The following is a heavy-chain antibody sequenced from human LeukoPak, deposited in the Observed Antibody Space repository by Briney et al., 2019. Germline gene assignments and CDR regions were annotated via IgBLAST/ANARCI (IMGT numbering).Heavy chain of an antibody. CDR3: AKVAKYYYGSETYYFFEH. V-gene: IGHV3-7*01. D-gene: IGHD3-10*01. CDR2: INQDGTER. CDR1: GFTFTTYW. Sequence: PGESLRLSCAGSGFTFTTYWMSWVRQAPGKGLEWVANINQDGTERYYVDSVKGRFTISRDNAKKSLYLQMNSLRVEDTAVYYCAKVAKYYYGSETYYFFEHWGQGTPVTASS. J-gene: IGHJ4*02.